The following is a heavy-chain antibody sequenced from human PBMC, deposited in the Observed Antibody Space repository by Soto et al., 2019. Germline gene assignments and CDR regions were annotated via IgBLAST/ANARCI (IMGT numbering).Heavy chain of an antibody. V-gene: IGHV1-8*01. CDR2: MNPNSGNT. Sequence: GASVKVSCKASGYTFTSYDINWVRQATGQGLEWMGWMNPNSGNTGYAQKFQGRVTITRDTSASTAYMELSSLRSEDTAVYYCARETGTGGIGQYYFDYWGQGTLVTVSS. CDR3: ARETGTGGIGQYYFDY. CDR1: GYTFTSYD. D-gene: IGHD1-7*01. J-gene: IGHJ4*02.